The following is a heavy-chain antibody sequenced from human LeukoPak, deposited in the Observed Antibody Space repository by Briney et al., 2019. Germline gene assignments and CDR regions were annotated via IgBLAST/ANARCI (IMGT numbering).Heavy chain of an antibody. J-gene: IGHJ3*02. D-gene: IGHD3-22*01. V-gene: IGHV4-59*01. CDR1: SDFISSYY. Sequence: SETLSLTCIVSSDFISSYYWSWIRQTPGKGLEWIAFINYSGRIKYNPSLQSRVSISLDTSKNHFSLQLRSVMAAHTTVYYCARLVDDDNSGDPDIFDIWGQGTIVSIS. CDR3: ARLVDDDNSGDPDIFDI. CDR2: INYSGRI.